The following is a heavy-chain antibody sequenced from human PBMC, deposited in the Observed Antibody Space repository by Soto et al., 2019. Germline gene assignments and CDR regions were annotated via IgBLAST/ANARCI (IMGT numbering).Heavy chain of an antibody. CDR1: GFSVSDYS. V-gene: IGHV3-21*06. CDR2: ITHTGTNA. Sequence: EGSLRRSWTPSGFSVSDYSFKWVRQAPGKGLEWVSSITHTGTNAYYADSVKGRFTISKDRAHNSLILQMTSLRAEDTAVYHWARARVYF. J-gene: IGHJ4*01. CDR3: ARARVYF.